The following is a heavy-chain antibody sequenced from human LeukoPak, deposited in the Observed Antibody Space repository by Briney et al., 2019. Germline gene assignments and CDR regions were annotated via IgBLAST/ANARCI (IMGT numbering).Heavy chain of an antibody. CDR2: ISLDGSNK. D-gene: IGHD1-26*01. J-gene: IGHJ6*01. CDR3: AKMKGHPLPKYYMDV. Sequence: PGRSLRLSCAASGFTFSHYGMHWVRQAPGKGLEWVAVISLDGSNKYYADSVKGRFTISRDNSKNTLYLEMNSLRAEDTAIYYCAKMKGHPLPKYYMDVWGQGTTVTVSS. V-gene: IGHV3-30*18. CDR1: GFTFSHYG.